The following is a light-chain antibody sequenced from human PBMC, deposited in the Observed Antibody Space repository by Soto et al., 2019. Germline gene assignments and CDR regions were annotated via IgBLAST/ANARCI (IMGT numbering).Light chain of an antibody. CDR3: QQRGSWPPSIT. CDR1: QSVSHA. V-gene: IGKV3-11*01. J-gene: IGKJ5*01. CDR2: DAS. Sequence: EFVWTQSPATLSLSPRDRATLYCMSSQSVSHALAWYQQKPGQAPRLLIHDASSRATGIPARFSGSGSETDFTLTISSLEPEDFAVYYCQQRGSWPPSITFGQGTRLEIK.